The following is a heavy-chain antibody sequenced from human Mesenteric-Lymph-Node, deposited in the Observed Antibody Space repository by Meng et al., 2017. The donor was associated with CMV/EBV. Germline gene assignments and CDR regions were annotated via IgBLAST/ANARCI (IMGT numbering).Heavy chain of an antibody. V-gene: IGHV3-33*06. CDR3: AKDGIARPGDGMDV. D-gene: IGHD1-1*01. Sequence: GGSLRLSCAASGFTFSSYGMHWVRQAPGKGLEWVAVIWYDGSNKYYADSVKGRFTISRDNSKNTLYLLMNSLRAEDTAVYYCAKDGIARPGDGMDVWGQGTTVTVSS. CDR2: IWYDGSNK. J-gene: IGHJ6*02. CDR1: GFTFSSYG.